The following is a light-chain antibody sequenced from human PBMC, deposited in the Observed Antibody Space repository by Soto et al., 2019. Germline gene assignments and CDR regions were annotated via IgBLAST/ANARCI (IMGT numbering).Light chain of an antibody. V-gene: IGLV6-57*04. J-gene: IGLJ2*01. CDR2: EGN. CDR3: QSYDSSTVV. CDR1: SGSLASNY. Sequence: NFMLTQPHSVSESPGKTVTISCTRSSGSLASNYVQWYQQRPGSVPTTVIYEGNQRPSGVPDRFSGSTDGSSNSASLTISGLQTEYEADYYCQSYDSSTVVFGGGTKLAVL.